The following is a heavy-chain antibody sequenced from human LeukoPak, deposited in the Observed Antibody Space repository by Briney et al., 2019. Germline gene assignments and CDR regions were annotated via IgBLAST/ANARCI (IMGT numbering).Heavy chain of an antibody. D-gene: IGHD6-13*01. CDR2: IYYSGST. V-gene: IGHV4-59*01. CDR1: GGSISSYY. Sequence: SETLSLTCTVSGGSISSYYWSWIRQPPGKGLEWIGYIYYSGSTNYNPSLKSRVTMSVDTSKNQFSLKLSSVTAADTAVYYCARYSSSWYDGPPEMYYFDYWGQGTLVTVSS. J-gene: IGHJ4*02. CDR3: ARYSSSWYDGPPEMYYFDY.